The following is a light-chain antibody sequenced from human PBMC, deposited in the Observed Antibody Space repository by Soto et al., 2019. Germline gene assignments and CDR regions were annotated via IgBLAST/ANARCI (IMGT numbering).Light chain of an antibody. CDR1: QSVSSSY. V-gene: IGKV3-20*01. J-gene: IGKJ2*01. Sequence: EIVLTQSPGTLSLSPGERATLSCRASQSVSSSYLAWYQQKPGQAPRLLIYGASSRATGIPDRFSGSGSGTDFTLTISRLEPEEFAVDYCQQYGSSPLYTCGQGTKLEIK. CDR2: GAS. CDR3: QQYGSSPLYT.